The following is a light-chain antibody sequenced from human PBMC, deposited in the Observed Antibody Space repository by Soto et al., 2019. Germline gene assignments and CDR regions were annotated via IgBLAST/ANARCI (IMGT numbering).Light chain of an antibody. J-gene: IGKJ1*01. Sequence: EIVLTQSPGTLSLSPGERATLSCRASQSVSNYLAWYQQKPGQAPRVLIYGASSRATGIPDRFSGSGSGTDFTLTISRLEPEDFAVYYCQHYSSSPWTFGQGTKVEIK. CDR3: QHYSSSPWT. V-gene: IGKV3-20*01. CDR1: QSVSNY. CDR2: GAS.